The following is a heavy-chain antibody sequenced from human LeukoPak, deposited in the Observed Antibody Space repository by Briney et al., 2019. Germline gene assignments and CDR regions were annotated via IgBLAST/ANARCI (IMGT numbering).Heavy chain of an antibody. J-gene: IGHJ6*02. CDR3: ARAFDVVVMDV. V-gene: IGHV4-59*01. Sequence: SETLSLTCTVSGGSISSYYWSWIRQPPGKGLEWIGYIYYSGSTNYNPSLKSRVTISVDTSKNQFSLKLSSVTAADTAVYYSARAFDVVVMDVWGQGTTVTVSS. CDR2: IYYSGST. CDR1: GGSISSYY. D-gene: IGHD2-21*01.